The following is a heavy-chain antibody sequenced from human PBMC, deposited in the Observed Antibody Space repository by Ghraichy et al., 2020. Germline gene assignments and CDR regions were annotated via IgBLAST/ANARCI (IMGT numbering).Heavy chain of an antibody. CDR2: TYYRSKWYN. V-gene: IGHV6-1*01. Sequence: SETLSLTCAISGDSVSTNSATWHWVRQSPSRGLEWLGRTYYRSKWYNDYAVSVKSRISFNPDTSKNQVSLQLNSVTPEDTAVYYCARGHTNLGAFDIWGQGTMVTVSS. CDR3: ARGHTNLGAFDI. J-gene: IGHJ3*02. D-gene: IGHD1-7*01. CDR1: GDSVSTNSAT.